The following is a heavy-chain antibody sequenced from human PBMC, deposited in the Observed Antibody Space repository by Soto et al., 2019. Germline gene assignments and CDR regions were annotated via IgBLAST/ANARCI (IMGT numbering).Heavy chain of an antibody. CDR1: GFPFTTYS. CDR2: IRQDGRAQ. V-gene: IGHV3-7*03. D-gene: IGHD3-10*01. J-gene: IGHJ5*02. Sequence: GGSLRLSCVASGFPFTTYSFSWVRQAPGQGLQWLANIRQDGRAQYYVDSVRGGFTISKDNAKKSLHLQMHSLRVEDTDYCYSVRDGHGTGSHLGSSWGQGTLVTVSS. CDR3: VRDGHGTGSHLGSS.